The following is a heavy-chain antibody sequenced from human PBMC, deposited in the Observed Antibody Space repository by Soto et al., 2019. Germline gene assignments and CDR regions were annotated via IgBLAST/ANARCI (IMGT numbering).Heavy chain of an antibody. CDR3: AKDWEDIVVVPAATGSWFDP. V-gene: IGHV3-30*18. Sequence: GGSLRLSCEASGFTFSSYGMHWVRQAPGKGLEWVAVISYDGSNKYYADSVKGRFTISRDNSKNTLYLQMNSLRAEDTAVYYCAKDWEDIVVVPAATGSWFDPWGQGT. D-gene: IGHD2-2*01. CDR2: ISYDGSNK. J-gene: IGHJ5*02. CDR1: GFTFSSYG.